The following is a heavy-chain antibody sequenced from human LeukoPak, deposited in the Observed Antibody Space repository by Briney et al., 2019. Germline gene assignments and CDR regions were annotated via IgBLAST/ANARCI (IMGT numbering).Heavy chain of an antibody. Sequence: SGGSLRLSCAASGFTFSSYAMSWVRQAPGKGLEWVSAISGSGGSTYYADSVKGRFTISRDNSKNTLYVQMNSLRAEDTAVYYCAKLIAAAGTWEHYFDYWGQGTLLTVSS. V-gene: IGHV3-23*01. CDR3: AKLIAAAGTWEHYFDY. J-gene: IGHJ4*02. D-gene: IGHD6-13*01. CDR1: GFTFSSYA. CDR2: ISGSGGST.